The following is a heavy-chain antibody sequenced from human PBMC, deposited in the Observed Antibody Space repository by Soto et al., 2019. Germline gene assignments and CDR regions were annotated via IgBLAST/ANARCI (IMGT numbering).Heavy chain of an antibody. CDR3: ARDLDDFWSGAPYYGMDV. CDR1: GGTFSSYA. J-gene: IGHJ6*02. V-gene: IGHV1-69*13. CDR2: IIPIFGTA. Sequence: ASVKVSCKASGGTFSSYAISWVRQAPGQGLEWMGGIIPIFGTANYAQKFQGRVTITADESTSTAYMELSSLRSDDTAVYYCARDLDDFWSGAPYYGMDVWGQGTTVTVSS. D-gene: IGHD3-3*01.